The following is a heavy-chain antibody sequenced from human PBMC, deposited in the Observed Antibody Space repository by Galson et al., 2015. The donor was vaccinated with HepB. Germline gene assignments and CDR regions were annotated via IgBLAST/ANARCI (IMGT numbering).Heavy chain of an antibody. D-gene: IGHD3-10*01. J-gene: IGHJ4*02. CDR1: GFTFSDYY. CDR3: ARDQLLWFGELLHPFDY. V-gene: IGHV3-11*01. Sequence: SLRLSCAASGFTFSDYYMSWIRQAPGKGLEWVSYISSSGTTIHYADSVKGRFTISRDNAKNSLCLQMNSLRAEDTAVYYCARDQLLWFGELLHPFDYWGQGTLVTVSS. CDR2: ISSSGTTI.